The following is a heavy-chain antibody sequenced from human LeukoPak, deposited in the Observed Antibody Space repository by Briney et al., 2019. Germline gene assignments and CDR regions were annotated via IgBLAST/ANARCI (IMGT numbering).Heavy chain of an antibody. D-gene: IGHD1-26*01. J-gene: IGHJ6*02. CDR2: ISSSSSYI. V-gene: IGHV3-21*01. CDR1: GFTFSSYS. Sequence: GGSLRLSCAASGFTFSSYSMNWVRQAPGKGLEWVSSISSSSSYIYYADSVKGRFTISRDNAKNSLYLQMNSLRAEDTAVYYCARGMGATTTYYYYGMDVWGQGTTVTVSS. CDR3: ARGMGATTTYYYYGMDV.